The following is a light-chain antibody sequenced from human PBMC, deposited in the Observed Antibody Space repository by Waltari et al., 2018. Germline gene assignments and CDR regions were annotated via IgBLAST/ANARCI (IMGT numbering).Light chain of an antibody. CDR2: VKSEGSN. CDR1: SGHSSDV. J-gene: IGLJ3*02. V-gene: IGLV4-69*01. Sequence: QLVLTQSPSASASLGASVKLTCTLSSGHSSDVIAWHQQQPEKGPRYLLQVKSEGSNSKGDKIPCRFSGSSSGAEHYLTSSSLQSEDEADYYCQTGGHGTWVFGGGTKLTVL. CDR3: QTGGHGTWV.